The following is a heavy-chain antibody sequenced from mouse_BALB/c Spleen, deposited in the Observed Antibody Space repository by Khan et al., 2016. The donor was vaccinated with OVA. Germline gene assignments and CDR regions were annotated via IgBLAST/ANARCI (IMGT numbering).Heavy chain of an antibody. V-gene: IGHV9-1*02. CDR1: GYTFTNYG. CDR3: AKTYYSYDRYFDV. Sequence: QIQLVQSGPELKKPGETVKISCKASGYTFTNYGMNWVKPAPGKGLKWMGWINTYTGEPTYADDFKGRFAFSLETSASTAYLQINNLKNEDMATYFCAKTYYSYDRYFDVWGAGTTVTVSS. J-gene: IGHJ1*01. D-gene: IGHD2-12*01. CDR2: INTYTGEP.